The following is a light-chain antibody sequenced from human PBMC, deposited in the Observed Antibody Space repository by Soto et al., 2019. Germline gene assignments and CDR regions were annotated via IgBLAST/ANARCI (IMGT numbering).Light chain of an antibody. CDR2: GAS. Sequence: EIVLTQSPATLSLSPGERATLSCRASQSVTTYVAWYQQKPGQAPRLLIYGASNRATGIPARFSGSGSGTDFTLTISSLEPEDFAVYYCHQRSTWPITFGQGTRLEIK. V-gene: IGKV3-11*01. CDR3: HQRSTWPIT. J-gene: IGKJ5*01. CDR1: QSVTTY.